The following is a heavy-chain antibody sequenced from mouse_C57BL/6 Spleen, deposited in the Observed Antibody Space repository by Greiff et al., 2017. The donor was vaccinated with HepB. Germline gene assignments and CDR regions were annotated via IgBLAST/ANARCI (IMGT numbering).Heavy chain of an antibody. CDR2: ISSGGDYI. Sequence: EVQGVESGEGLVKPGGSLKLSCAASGFTFSSYAMSWVRQTPEKRLEWVAYISSGGDYIYYADTVKGRFTISRDNARNTLYLQMSSLKSEDTAMYYCSRDLHYYGSSSWFAYWGQGTLVTVSA. D-gene: IGHD1-1*01. J-gene: IGHJ3*01. V-gene: IGHV5-9-1*02. CDR1: GFTFSSYA. CDR3: SRDLHYYGSSSWFAY.